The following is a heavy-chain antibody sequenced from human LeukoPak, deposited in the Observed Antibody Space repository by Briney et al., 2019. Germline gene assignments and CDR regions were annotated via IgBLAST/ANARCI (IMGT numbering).Heavy chain of an antibody. Sequence: GGSLRLSCAASGFTFSDYAMNWVRQAPGKGLVWVSRIKPDGSDTNYADSVKGRFTISRDNAKNTVYLQMNSLRAEDTAVYYCARGKYGGYFIDYWGQGTLVTVSS. D-gene: IGHD5-12*01. CDR2: IKPDGSDT. J-gene: IGHJ4*02. CDR1: GFTFSDYA. CDR3: ARGKYGGYFIDY. V-gene: IGHV3-74*01.